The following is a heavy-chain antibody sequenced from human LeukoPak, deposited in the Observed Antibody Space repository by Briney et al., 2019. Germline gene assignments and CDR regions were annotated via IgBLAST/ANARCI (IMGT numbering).Heavy chain of an antibody. CDR1: GFSLSDHY. D-gene: IGHD6-13*01. V-gene: IGHV3-11*05. CDR3: ARVKAAADNWFDP. J-gene: IGHJ5*02. Sequence: PGGSLRLSCEASGFSLSDHYMSWIRQAPGKGLEWISYISSISSYTKYADSIKGRFTISRDNAKNSLYLQMNSLRAEDTAVYYCARVKAAADNWFDPWGQGTLVTVSS. CDR2: ISSISSYT.